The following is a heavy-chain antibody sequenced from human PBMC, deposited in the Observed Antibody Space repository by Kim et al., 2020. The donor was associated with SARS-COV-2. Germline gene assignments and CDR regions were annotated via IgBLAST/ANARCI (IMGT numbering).Heavy chain of an antibody. CDR1: GFTFSTYV. CDR3: AKKYLPLAGSGPFDS. CDR2: ISMSGDST. Sequence: GGSLRLSCAASGFTFSTYVMSWVRQAPGKGLERVSGISMSGDSTYYADSVKGRFTVSRDNSKNALYLQMNNLRAEDTAVYYCAKKYLPLAGSGPFDSWGQGTLVTVSS. V-gene: IGHV3-23*01. D-gene: IGHD6-19*01. J-gene: IGHJ4*02.